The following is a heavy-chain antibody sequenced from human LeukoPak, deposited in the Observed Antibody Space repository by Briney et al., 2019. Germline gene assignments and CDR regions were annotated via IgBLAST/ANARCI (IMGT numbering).Heavy chain of an antibody. CDR3: ARNPCSSTSCYYYYGMDV. J-gene: IGHJ6*02. CDR2: ITHSGSP. Sequence: PSETLSLTCAVYSGSFSGYYWSWIRQPPGKGLEWIGEITHSGSPNFNPSLKSRVTISLDTSKNQFSLKLSSVTAADTAVYYCARNPCSSTSCYYYYGMDVWGQGTTVTVS. D-gene: IGHD2-2*01. CDR1: SGSFSGYY. V-gene: IGHV4-34*01.